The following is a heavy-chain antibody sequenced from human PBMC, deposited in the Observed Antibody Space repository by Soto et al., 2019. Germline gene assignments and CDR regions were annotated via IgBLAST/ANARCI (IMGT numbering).Heavy chain of an antibody. CDR2: AYHSGST. J-gene: IGHJ4*02. CDR3: ARSHHSSYYGGSGTFDY. V-gene: IGHV4-4*02. D-gene: IGHD3-10*01. CDR1: GGFTSTNNW. Sequence: PSETLSLTCAVSGGFTSTNNWWSWVRQPPGKGLEWIGDAYHSGSTEYNPSLKSRVSISVDKSKNQISLKLTSATAADTAVYYCARSHHSSYYGGSGTFDYWGQGTLVTVSS.